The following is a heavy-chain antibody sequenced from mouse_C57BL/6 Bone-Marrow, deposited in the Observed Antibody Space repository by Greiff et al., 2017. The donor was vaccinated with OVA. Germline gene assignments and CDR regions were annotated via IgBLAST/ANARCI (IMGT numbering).Heavy chain of an antibody. V-gene: IGHV1-39*01. Sequence: VQLKESGPELVKPGASVKISCKASGYSFTDYNMNWVKQSNGKSLEWIGVINPNYDTTSYNQKFKGKATLTVDQSSSTAYMQLNSLTSENSAVYYCEFYDGSNYRYFDVWGRGTTVTVSS. CDR1: GYSFTDYN. CDR3: EFYDGSNYRYFDV. D-gene: IGHD1-1*01. CDR2: INPNYDTT. J-gene: IGHJ1*03.